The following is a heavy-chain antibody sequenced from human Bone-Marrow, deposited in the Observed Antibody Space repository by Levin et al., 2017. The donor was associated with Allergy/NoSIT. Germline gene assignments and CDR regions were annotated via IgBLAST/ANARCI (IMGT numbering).Heavy chain of an antibody. CDR1: GYTFTSYD. J-gene: IGHJ6*02. Sequence: PGESLKISCKASGYTFTSYDINWVRQAIGQGLEWMGWMNPNSGNTGYAQKFQGRVTMTRNTSISTAYMELSSLRSEDTAVYYCASYYGSGRFYYGLDVWGQGTTVTVSS. V-gene: IGHV1-8*01. CDR3: ASYYGSGRFYYGLDV. CDR2: MNPNSGNT. D-gene: IGHD3-10*01.